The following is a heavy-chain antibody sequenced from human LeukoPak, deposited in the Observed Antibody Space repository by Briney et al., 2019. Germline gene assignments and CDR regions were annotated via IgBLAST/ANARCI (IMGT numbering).Heavy chain of an antibody. D-gene: IGHD2-2*02. CDR2: IIPIFGTA. V-gene: IGHV1-69*13. CDR1: GGTFSSYA. J-gene: IGHJ2*01. Sequence: GASVKVSCKASGGTFSSYAISWMRQAPGQGLEWMGGIIPIFGTANYAQKFQGRVTITADESTSTAYMELSSLRSEDTAVYYCARATTAAIKGAYWYFDLWGRGTLVTVSS. CDR3: ARATTAAIKGAYWYFDL.